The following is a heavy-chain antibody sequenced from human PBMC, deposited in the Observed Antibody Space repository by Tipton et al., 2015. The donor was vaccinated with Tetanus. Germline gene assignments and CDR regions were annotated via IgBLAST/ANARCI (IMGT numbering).Heavy chain of an antibody. CDR1: GDSVRSGDYQ. D-gene: IGHD3-22*01. V-gene: IGHV4-39*01. CDR2: IYYSGST. Sequence: GLVKPSETLSLTCTVSGDSVRSGDYQWNWIRQAPGKGLEWIGIIYYSGSTYYNASLRSRVTISVDTSKNQFSLQLRSVTAADTAVHYCARQDTLNYYYVGYFHDWGQGTLVTVSS. J-gene: IGHJ1*01. CDR3: ARQDTLNYYYVGYFHD.